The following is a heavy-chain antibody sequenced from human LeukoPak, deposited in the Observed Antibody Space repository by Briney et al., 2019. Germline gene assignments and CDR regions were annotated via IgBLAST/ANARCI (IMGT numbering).Heavy chain of an antibody. CDR1: GFXFSSYA. Sequence: GGSLRLSCAASGFXFSSYAISWVRQAPGKGREWVSAISGSGGSTYYADSVKGRFTISRDNSKNTLYLQMNSLRAEDTAVYYCAKGLRALEGFDYWGQGTLVTVSS. CDR3: AKGLRALEGFDY. V-gene: IGHV3-23*01. D-gene: IGHD5-18*01. CDR2: ISGSGGST. J-gene: IGHJ4*02.